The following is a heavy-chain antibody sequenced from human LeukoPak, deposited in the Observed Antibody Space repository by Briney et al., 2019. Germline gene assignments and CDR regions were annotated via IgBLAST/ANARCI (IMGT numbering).Heavy chain of an antibody. CDR3: ARGESFAFDV. Sequence: PGGSLRLSCVGSGFIFSSYDMGWIRQAPGKGLEWVSSISRAGDRTYYEDSVKGRCTISRDNSRNTMHLQMNSLRAEDTAVYYCARGESFAFDVWGQGTMVTVSS. CDR1: GFIFSSYD. CDR2: ISRAGDRT. J-gene: IGHJ3*01. V-gene: IGHV3-23*01.